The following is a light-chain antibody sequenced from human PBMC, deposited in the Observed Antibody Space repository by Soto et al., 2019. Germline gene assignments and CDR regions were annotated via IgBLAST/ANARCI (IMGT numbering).Light chain of an antibody. Sequence: EIVLTQSPCTLSLSPGEKATLSCRASQSVRSSCLAWYQQKPGQAPRLLFYGASTRATGLPARFSGTGSGTEFTLTINSLQAEDSAVYYCQQYYNWHRTFGQGTRL. CDR2: GAS. CDR3: QQYYNWHRT. V-gene: IGKV3-15*01. J-gene: IGKJ5*01. CDR1: QSVRSS.